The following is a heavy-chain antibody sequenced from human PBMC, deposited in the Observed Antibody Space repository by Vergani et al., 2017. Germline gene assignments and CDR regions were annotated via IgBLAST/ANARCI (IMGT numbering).Heavy chain of an antibody. CDR1: GFTFSSYS. CDR2: ISSSSRYI. CDR3: ARDRYDSSGYFVPLDY. Sequence: EVQLVESGGGLVKPGGSLRLSCAASGFTFSSYSMNWVRQAPGKGLEWVSSISSSSRYIYYADSVKGRFTISRDNAKNSLYLQMNSLRAEDTSVYYCARDRYDSSGYFVPLDYWGQGTLVTVSS. J-gene: IGHJ4*02. V-gene: IGHV3-21*01. D-gene: IGHD3-22*01.